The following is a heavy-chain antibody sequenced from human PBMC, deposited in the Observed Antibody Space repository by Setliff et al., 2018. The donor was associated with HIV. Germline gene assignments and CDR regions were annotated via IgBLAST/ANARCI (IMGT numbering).Heavy chain of an antibody. CDR1: DASISVGTYY. CDR2: VFTSGSTSGST. D-gene: IGHD6-13*01. V-gene: IGHV4-61*09. J-gene: IGHJ5*01. Sequence: PSETLSLTCSVSDASISVGTYYWSWIRQPAGKGLEWIGHVFTSGSTSGSTNYNPSLKSRVTISVDMSKNQFSLRLSSVTAADTAVYYCARGYSSSWYDSWGQGTLVTVSS. CDR3: ARGYSSSWYDS.